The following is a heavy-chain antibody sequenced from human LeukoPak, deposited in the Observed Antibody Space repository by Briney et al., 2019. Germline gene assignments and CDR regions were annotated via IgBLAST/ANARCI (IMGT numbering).Heavy chain of an antibody. CDR3: AKWAYSSGWYARVPDMDV. V-gene: IGHV3-23*01. Sequence: GGSLRLSCTASGFTFSIYAMNWVRQAPGKRLEWVSAISGSDAGTYYADSVKGRFTISRDNSKNTLYLQMNSLRAEDTAVYYCAKWAYSSGWYARVPDMDVWGQGTTVTVSS. CDR1: GFTFSIYA. CDR2: ISGSDAGT. J-gene: IGHJ6*02. D-gene: IGHD6-19*01.